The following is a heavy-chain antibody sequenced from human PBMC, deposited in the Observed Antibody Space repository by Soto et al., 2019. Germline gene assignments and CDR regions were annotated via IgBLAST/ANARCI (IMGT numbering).Heavy chain of an antibody. V-gene: IGHV3-53*01. Sequence: GGSLRLSCAASGFTVSSNYMSWVRQAPGKGLEWVSVIYSGGSTYYADSVKGRFTISRDNSKNTLYLQMNSLRAEDTAVYYGARDTTYYYDSSGYYYNWFDPWGQGTLVTVSS. CDR1: GFTVSSNY. CDR3: ARDTTYYYDSSGYYYNWFDP. D-gene: IGHD3-22*01. J-gene: IGHJ5*02. CDR2: IYSGGST.